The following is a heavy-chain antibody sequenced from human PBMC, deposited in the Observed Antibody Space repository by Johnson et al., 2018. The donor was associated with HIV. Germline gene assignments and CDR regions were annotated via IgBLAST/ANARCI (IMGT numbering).Heavy chain of an antibody. V-gene: IGHV3-53*01. CDR1: GFTVSSNY. Sequence: VQLVESGGGLVPPGGSLTLSCAASGFTVSSNYMSWVRQAPGQGLEWVSVIYRGGSPYHADSVKGRFSISRDNAKSSLYLQMNSLKTEDTAVYYCTTDPYGGRRDAFEIWGQGTMVTVSS. J-gene: IGHJ3*02. CDR2: IYRGGSP. D-gene: IGHD1-26*01. CDR3: TTDPYGGRRDAFEI.